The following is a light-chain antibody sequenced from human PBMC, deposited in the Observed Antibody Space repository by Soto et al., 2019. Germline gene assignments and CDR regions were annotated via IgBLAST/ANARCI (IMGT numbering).Light chain of an antibody. CDR1: QSVSSY. J-gene: IGKJ4*01. CDR3: QQRRNWPRT. CDR2: DAS. V-gene: IGKV3-11*01. Sequence: EIVLTQSPATLSLSPGERATLSCRASQSVSSYLAWYQQKPGQAPRLLIYDASNRATCIPARFSGSGSGTDFTLTISSLEPKDFAVYYCQQRRNWPRTFGGGTKVEIK.